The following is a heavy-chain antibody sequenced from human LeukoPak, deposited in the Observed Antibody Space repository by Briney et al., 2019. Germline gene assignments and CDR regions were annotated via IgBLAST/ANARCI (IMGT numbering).Heavy chain of an antibody. D-gene: IGHD3-22*01. Sequence: GASVKVSCKASGYTFTNYAMHWVRQAPGQRLEWMGWINAGNGNTKYSQKFQGRVTITRDMSMSTAYMELSRLRSDDTAVYYCAGEDNSSGYRLFDIWGQGTMVTVPS. J-gene: IGHJ3*02. CDR2: INAGNGNT. CDR3: AGEDNSSGYRLFDI. CDR1: GYTFTNYA. V-gene: IGHV1-3*01.